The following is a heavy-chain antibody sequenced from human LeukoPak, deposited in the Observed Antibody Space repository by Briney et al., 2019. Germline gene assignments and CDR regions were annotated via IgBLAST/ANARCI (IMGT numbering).Heavy chain of an antibody. CDR1: GYTFTSYA. D-gene: IGHD5-24*01. J-gene: IGHJ4*02. Sequence: GASVTVSCKASGYTFTSYAMNWVRQAPGQGLEWMGWINTNTGNPTYAQGFTGRFVFSLDTSVSTAYLQISSLKAEDTAVYYCARESFKNGYNYGCDYWGQGTLVTVSS. V-gene: IGHV7-4-1*02. CDR3: ARESFKNGYNYGCDY. CDR2: INTNTGNP.